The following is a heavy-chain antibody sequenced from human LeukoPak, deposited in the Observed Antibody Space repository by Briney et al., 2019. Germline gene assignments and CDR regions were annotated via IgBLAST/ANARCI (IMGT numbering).Heavy chain of an antibody. CDR1: GFTFSSYG. J-gene: IGHJ4*02. CDR3: ARTTNYDSSRYHFYFDY. Sequence: GGSLRLSCAASGFTFSSYGMHWVRQAPGKGLEWVAVIWYDGSNKYYADSVKGRFTISRDNSKNTLYLQMNSLRAEDTAMYYCARTTNYDSSRYHFYFDYWGQGTLVTVSS. CDR2: IWYDGSNK. V-gene: IGHV3-33*01. D-gene: IGHD3-22*01.